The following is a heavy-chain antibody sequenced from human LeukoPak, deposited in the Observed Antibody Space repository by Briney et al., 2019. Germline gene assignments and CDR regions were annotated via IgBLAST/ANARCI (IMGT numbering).Heavy chain of an antibody. Sequence: GGTLRLSCAASGFTFSSYGMSWVRQAPGKGLEWVSAISGSGGSTYYADSVKGRFTISRDNAKNSLYLQMNSLRAEDTAVYYCAREDYGDLIYWGQGTLVTVSS. D-gene: IGHD4-17*01. J-gene: IGHJ4*02. CDR1: GFTFSSYG. V-gene: IGHV3-23*01. CDR3: AREDYGDLIY. CDR2: ISGSGGST.